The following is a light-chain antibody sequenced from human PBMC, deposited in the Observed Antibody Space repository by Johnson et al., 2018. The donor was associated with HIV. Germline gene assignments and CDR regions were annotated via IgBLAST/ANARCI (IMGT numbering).Light chain of an antibody. CDR1: SSTIGNHY. J-gene: IGLJ1*01. V-gene: IGLV1-51*02. Sequence: QSVLTQPPSVSAAPGQKVTISCYGSSSTIGNHYISWYQLLPGTPPKLLIFKNNERPSGIPDRFSGSKSGTSATLGITGLQTGDEGDYYCGTWDASLSANVFGTGTKVTVL. CDR2: KNN. CDR3: GTWDASLSANV.